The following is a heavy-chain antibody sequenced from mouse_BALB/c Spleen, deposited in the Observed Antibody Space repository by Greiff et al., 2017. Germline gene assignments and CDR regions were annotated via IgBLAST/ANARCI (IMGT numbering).Heavy chain of an antibody. V-gene: IGHV5-12-2*01. CDR1: GFTFSSYT. D-gene: IGHD1-1*01. CDR3: ARPINAMDY. J-gene: IGHJ4*01. CDR2: ISNGGGST. Sequence: DVKLVESGGGLVQPGGSLKLSCAASGFTFSSYTMSWVRQTPEKRLEWVAYISNGGGSTYYPDTVKGRFTISRDNAKNTLYLQMSSLKSEDTAMYYCARPINAMDYWGQGTSVTVSS.